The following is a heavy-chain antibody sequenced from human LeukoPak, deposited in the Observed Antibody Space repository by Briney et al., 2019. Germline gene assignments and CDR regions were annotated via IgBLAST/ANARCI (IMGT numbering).Heavy chain of an antibody. J-gene: IGHJ3*02. Sequence: GSLRLSCAASGFTFSSYAMSWVRQAPGKGLEWVSAISGSGGSTYYADSVKGRFTISRDNSKNTLYLQMNSLRAEDTAVYYCAKRSSSGYAFDIWGQGTMVTVSS. D-gene: IGHD6-13*01. CDR3: AKRSSSGYAFDI. V-gene: IGHV3-23*01. CDR1: GFTFSSYA. CDR2: ISGSGGST.